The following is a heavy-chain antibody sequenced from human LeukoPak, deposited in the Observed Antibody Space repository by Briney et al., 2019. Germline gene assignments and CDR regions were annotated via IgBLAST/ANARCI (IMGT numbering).Heavy chain of an antibody. D-gene: IGHD3-3*01. CDR2: ISSSSTTE. J-gene: IGHJ4*02. V-gene: IGHV3-48*01. Sequence: GGSPRLSCAASGYTFSTYGMNWVRQAPGKGLEWVSYISSSSTTEYYADSVKGRFTTSRDNAKNSLYLQMNSLRAEDTAVYYRARLFLENDYWGQGTLVTVSS. CDR1: GYTFSTYG. CDR3: ARLFLENDY.